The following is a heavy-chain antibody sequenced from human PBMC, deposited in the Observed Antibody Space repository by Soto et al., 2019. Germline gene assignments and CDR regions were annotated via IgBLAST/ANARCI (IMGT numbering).Heavy chain of an antibody. Sequence: QVQLQESGPGLVKPSQTLSLTCTVSGGSINSGGYYWSLIRQHPGKGLEWIGNIFYTGTTSYNPSLKSRVTGAVDTSKNQFSLQLSSVTAADPAVYYCARSYYNSYVFGYWGQGALVTVSS. J-gene: IGHJ4*02. D-gene: IGHD3-22*01. CDR2: IFYTGTT. CDR3: ARSYYNSYVFGY. CDR1: GGSINSGGYY. V-gene: IGHV4-31*03.